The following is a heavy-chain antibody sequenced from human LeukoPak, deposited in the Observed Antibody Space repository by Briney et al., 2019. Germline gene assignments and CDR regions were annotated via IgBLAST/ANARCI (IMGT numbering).Heavy chain of an antibody. J-gene: IGHJ4*02. D-gene: IGHD1-26*01. CDR1: GFTFSSYA. Sequence: GGSLRLSCAASGFTFSSYAMSWVRQAPGKGLEWVSAISGSGSNTYYADSVKGRFTISRDNSKNTLYLQMNSLRAEDTAVYYCAKDVGKWESLHFFDYWGQGTLVTVSS. CDR2: ISGSGSNT. V-gene: IGHV3-23*01. CDR3: AKDVGKWESLHFFDY.